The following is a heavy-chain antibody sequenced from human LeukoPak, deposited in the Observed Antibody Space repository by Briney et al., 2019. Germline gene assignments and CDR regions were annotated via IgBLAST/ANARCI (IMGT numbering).Heavy chain of an antibody. J-gene: IGHJ3*02. CDR3: ARDKGTIWNSQNDPFDI. CDR2: ISYDGGNA. D-gene: IGHD1-7*01. V-gene: IGHV3-30*10. CDR1: GFTFSSYI. Sequence: GGSLRLSCAASGFTFSSYIMPWVRQAPAKGLEWVAVISYDGGNAYYTKSVKGRFTISRDNSENTLFLQMSSLRGEDTAVYYCARDKGTIWNSQNDPFDIWGQGTMVTVSS.